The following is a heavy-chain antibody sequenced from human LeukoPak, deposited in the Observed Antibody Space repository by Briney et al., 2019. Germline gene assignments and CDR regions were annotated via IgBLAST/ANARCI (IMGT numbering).Heavy chain of an antibody. V-gene: IGHV3-23*01. CDR3: EKDHQYCYISSCLAQH. CDR2: ISTRGDTT. CDR1: EFTFGSYA. Sequence: GGSLRLSCAASEFTFGSYAMRWVRQAPGKGLEWGSAISTRGDTTFYADAGKGRFTISRDNSRNTLYLQMNSLRAEHTAVYYCEKDHQYCYISSCLAQHWGQGTLVTVSS. D-gene: IGHD2/OR15-2a*01. J-gene: IGHJ1*01.